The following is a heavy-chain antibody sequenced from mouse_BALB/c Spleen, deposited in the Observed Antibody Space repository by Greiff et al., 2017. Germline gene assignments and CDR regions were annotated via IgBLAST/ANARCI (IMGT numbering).Heavy chain of an antibody. V-gene: IGHV1S135*01. CDR1: GYSFTDYN. CDR3: ARRRYDYDEGYWYFDV. J-gene: IGHJ1*01. CDR2: IDPYNGGT. Sequence: VQLKESGPELVKPGASVKVSCKASGYSFTDYNMYWVKQSHGKSLEWIGYIDPYNGGTSYNQKFKGKATLTVDKSSSTAFMHLNSLTSEDSAVYYCARRRYDYDEGYWYFDVWGAGTTVTVSS. D-gene: IGHD2-4*01.